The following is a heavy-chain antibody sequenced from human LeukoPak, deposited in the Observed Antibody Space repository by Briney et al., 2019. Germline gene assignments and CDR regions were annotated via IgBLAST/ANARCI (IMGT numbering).Heavy chain of an antibody. CDR2: IYYSGST. Sequence: PSETLSLTCTISGGSISSYYWSWIRQPPGKGLEWIGYIYYSGSTNYNPSLKSRVTISVDTSKNQFSLKLSSVTAADTAVYYCARVHYDILTGIRGDYFDYWGQGTLVTVS. J-gene: IGHJ4*02. CDR3: ARVHYDILTGIRGDYFDY. V-gene: IGHV4-59*01. D-gene: IGHD3-9*01. CDR1: GGSISSYY.